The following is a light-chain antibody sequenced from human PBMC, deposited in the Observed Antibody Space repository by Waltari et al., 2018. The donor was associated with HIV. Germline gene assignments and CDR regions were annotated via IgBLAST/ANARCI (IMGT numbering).Light chain of an antibody. CDR2: KDT. V-gene: IGLV3-25*03. Sequence: SYELTQSPSVSVSPGQTATIICSGDALSKRYVYWYQQKAGQAPVLRMFKDTERPSGSPERFSGSTAATNATLTISDGQAEDEADDYCRSTDSSDAYVFGSGTTLTV. CDR1: ALSKRY. J-gene: IGLJ1*01. CDR3: RSTDSSDAYV.